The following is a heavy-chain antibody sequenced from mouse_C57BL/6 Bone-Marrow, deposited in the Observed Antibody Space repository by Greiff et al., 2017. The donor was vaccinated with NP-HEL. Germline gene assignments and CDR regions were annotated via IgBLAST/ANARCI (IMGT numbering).Heavy chain of an antibody. V-gene: IGHV5-6*02. CDR3: ARQADVGAWFAD. CDR1: GFTFSSYG. Sequence: DVKLVESGGDLVKPGGSLKLSCAASGFTFSSYGMSWVRQTPDKRLEWVATISSGGSYTYSPDSVKGRFPISRDNAKNTRYLQMSSLKSEDTSMDYWARQADVGAWFADWGQGTLVTVSA. CDR2: ISSGGSYT. J-gene: IGHJ3*01.